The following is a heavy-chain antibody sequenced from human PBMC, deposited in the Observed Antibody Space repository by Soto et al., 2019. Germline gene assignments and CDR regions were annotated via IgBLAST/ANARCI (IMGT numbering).Heavy chain of an antibody. J-gene: IGHJ3*02. Sequence: EVQLLESGGGLVQPAGSLRLSCAASGFTFSSYAMSWVRQAPGKGLECVSAISGSVGSTYYAGSVKGRFTISRDKSKHTLYLQMNSLRAVATAVYYCAKGAHWLVHAFYIWCQVPMVTVSS. V-gene: IGHV3-23*01. CDR1: GFTFSSYA. D-gene: IGHD6-19*01. CDR3: AKGAHWLVHAFYI. CDR2: ISGSVGST.